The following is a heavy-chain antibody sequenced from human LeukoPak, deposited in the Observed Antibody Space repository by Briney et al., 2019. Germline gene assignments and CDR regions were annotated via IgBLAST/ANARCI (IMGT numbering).Heavy chain of an antibody. CDR1: GGSFSGYY. V-gene: IGHV4-34*01. Sequence: SETLSLTCAVYGGSFSGYYRSWIRQPPGKGLEWIGEINHSGSTNYNPSLKSRVTISVDTSKNQFSLKLSSVTAADTAVYYCARGGWLRPFDYWGQGTLVTVSS. CDR2: INHSGST. D-gene: IGHD5-12*01. J-gene: IGHJ4*02. CDR3: ARGGWLRPFDY.